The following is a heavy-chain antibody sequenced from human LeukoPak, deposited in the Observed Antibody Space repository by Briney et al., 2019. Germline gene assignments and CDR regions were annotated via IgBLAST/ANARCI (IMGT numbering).Heavy chain of an antibody. J-gene: IGHJ3*02. D-gene: IGHD4-11*01. CDR3: AKRMTTLGGPFNI. Sequence: PGGFLRLSCATSGFTFSSYHMSWVRQAPGKGLEWVSAISGSGGSTYYADSVKGRCSISRDNSKHTLYLQMNSLRADDTAVYYCAKRMTTLGGPFNIWGQGTMVTVSS. V-gene: IGHV3-23*01. CDR1: GFTFSSYH. CDR2: ISGSGGST.